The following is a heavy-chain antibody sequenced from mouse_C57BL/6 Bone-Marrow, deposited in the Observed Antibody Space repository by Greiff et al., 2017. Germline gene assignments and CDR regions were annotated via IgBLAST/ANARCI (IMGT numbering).Heavy chain of an antibody. D-gene: IGHD1-1*01. J-gene: IGHJ1*03. CDR2: IYPRDGST. CDR3: ERDYGSSYWYFDV. V-gene: IGHV1-85*01. CDR1: GYTFTSYD. Sequence: VQLQQSGPELVKPGASVKLSCKASGYTFTSYDINWVKQRPGQGLEWIGWIYPRDGSTKYNEKFKGKATLTVDPASSTAYMELLSLTSEDSAVYFCERDYGSSYWYFDVWGTGTTVTVSS.